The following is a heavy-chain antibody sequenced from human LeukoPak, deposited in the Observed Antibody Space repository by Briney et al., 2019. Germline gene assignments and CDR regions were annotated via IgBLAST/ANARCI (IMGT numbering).Heavy chain of an antibody. V-gene: IGHV1-8*02. Sequence: GASVKVSCKASGYTFTSYYMHWVRQATGQGLEWMGWMNPNSGNTGYAQKFQGRVTMTRNTSISTAYMELSSLRSEDTAVYYCARGPVWDSSGYYYRTPRREFDYWGQGTLVTVSS. CDR2: MNPNSGNT. D-gene: IGHD3-22*01. J-gene: IGHJ4*02. CDR3: ARGPVWDSSGYYYRTPRREFDY. CDR1: GYTFTSYY.